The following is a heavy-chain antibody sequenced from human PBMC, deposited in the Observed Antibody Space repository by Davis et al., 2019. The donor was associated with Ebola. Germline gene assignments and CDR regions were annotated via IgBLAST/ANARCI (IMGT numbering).Heavy chain of an antibody. V-gene: IGHV4-59*08. CDR3: ARQSSGWYFIG. CDR1: GGSISSYY. D-gene: IGHD6-19*01. CDR2: IYYSGST. Sequence: MPSETLSLTCTVSGGSISSYYWSWIRQPPGKGLEWIGYIYYSGSTKYNPSLKSRVTISVDTSKNQFSLKLSSVTAADTAVYYCARQSSGWYFIGWGQGTTVTVSS. J-gene: IGHJ6*02.